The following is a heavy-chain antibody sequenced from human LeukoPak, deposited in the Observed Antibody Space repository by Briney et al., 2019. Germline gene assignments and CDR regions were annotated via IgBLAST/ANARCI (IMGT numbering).Heavy chain of an antibody. Sequence: GGSLRLSCAAFGFTFSSYAMSWVRQAPGKGLEWVSAISGSGGSTYYADSVKGRFTISRDNSKNTLYLQMNSLRAEDTAVYYCAKSPMVRGYYFDYWGQGTLVTVSS. CDR3: AKSPMVRGYYFDY. V-gene: IGHV3-23*01. J-gene: IGHJ4*02. D-gene: IGHD3-10*01. CDR1: GFTFSSYA. CDR2: ISGSGGST.